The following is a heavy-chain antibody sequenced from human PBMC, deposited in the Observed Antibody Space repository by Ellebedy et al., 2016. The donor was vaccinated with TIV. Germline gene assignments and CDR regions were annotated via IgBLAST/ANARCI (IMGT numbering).Heavy chain of an antibody. V-gene: IGHV3-7*03. CDR1: GFTSSDYW. J-gene: IGHJ4*02. CDR3: AREGGFSGYDSYFDH. D-gene: IGHD5-12*01. Sequence: GGSLRLSXAASGFTSSDYWMNWVRQAPGKGLEWVANINQDASAKYYVDSVKGRFTISRDNTQNSVSLQMNGLTVEDTAIYYCAREGGFSGYDSYFDHWGQGSLVTVSS. CDR2: INQDASAK.